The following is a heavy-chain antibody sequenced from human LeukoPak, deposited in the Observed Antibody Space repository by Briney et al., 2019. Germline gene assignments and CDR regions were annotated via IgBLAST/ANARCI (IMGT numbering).Heavy chain of an antibody. D-gene: IGHD6-13*01. V-gene: IGHV3-7*01. CDR2: IKQDGSEK. CDR1: GFTFSSYA. J-gene: IGHJ6*02. CDR3: ARGHSSSWYTSALYYYGMDV. Sequence: GGSLRLSCAASGFTFSSYAMSWVRQAPGKGLEWVANIKQDGSEKYYVDSVKGRFTISGDNAKNSLYLQMNSLRAEDTAVYYCARGHSSSWYTSALYYYGMDVWGQGTTVTVSS.